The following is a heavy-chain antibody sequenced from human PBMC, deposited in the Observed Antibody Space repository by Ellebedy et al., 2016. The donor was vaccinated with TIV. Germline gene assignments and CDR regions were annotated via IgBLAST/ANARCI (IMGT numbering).Heavy chain of an antibody. V-gene: IGHV3-23*01. CDR1: GFTFSTYA. CDR2: ISGSGGGT. Sequence: GESLKISCAASGFTFSTYAMSWVRQAPGRGLEWVSTISGSGGGTYYTDSVKGRFTISRDNSENTLYLQMNSLRPEDTAVFYCARGLATWPTDAFDIWGQGTMVTVSS. D-gene: IGHD1-26*01. J-gene: IGHJ3*02. CDR3: ARGLATWPTDAFDI.